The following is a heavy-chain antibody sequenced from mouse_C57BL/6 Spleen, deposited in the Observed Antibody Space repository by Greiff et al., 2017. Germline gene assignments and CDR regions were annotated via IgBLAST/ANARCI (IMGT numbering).Heavy chain of an antibody. D-gene: IGHD2-5*01. Sequence: VQLQQPGAELVMPGASVKLSCKASGYTFTSYWMHWVKQRPGQGLEWIGEIDPSDSYTNYNQKFKGKSTLTVDKSSSTAYMQLSSLTSEDSAVDDCAGGAYYSNYGGARDYWGQGTSVTVSS. J-gene: IGHJ4*01. V-gene: IGHV1-69*01. CDR1: GYTFTSYW. CDR3: AGGAYYSNYGGARDY. CDR2: IDPSDSYT.